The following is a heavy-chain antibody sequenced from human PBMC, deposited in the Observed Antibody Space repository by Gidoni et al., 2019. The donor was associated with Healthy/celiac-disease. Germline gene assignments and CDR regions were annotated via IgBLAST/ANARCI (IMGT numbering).Heavy chain of an antibody. J-gene: IGHJ4*02. Sequence: EVQLVESGGGLVKPGGSLRLSCAASGFTFSSYSMNWVRQAPGTGLEWVSSISSSSSYIYYADSVKGRFTISRDNAKNSLYLQMNSLRAEDTAVYYCARDSDWTHVDYWGQGTLVTVSS. V-gene: IGHV3-21*01. CDR2: ISSSSSYI. D-gene: IGHD1-1*01. CDR1: GFTFSSYS. CDR3: ARDSDWTHVDY.